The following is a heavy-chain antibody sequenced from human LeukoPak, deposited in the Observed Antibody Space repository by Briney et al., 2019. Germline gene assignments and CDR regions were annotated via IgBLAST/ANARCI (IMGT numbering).Heavy chain of an antibody. CDR1: GLSFSSYW. V-gene: IGHV3-7*03. J-gene: IGHJ4*02. CDR2: IKQDGSDK. CDR3: AKEWVDIVVVVAATRGPFDY. D-gene: IGHD2-15*01. Sequence: GGSLRLSCAASGLSFSSYWMSWVRQVPGKGLEWVANIKQDGSDKYYVDSVKGRFTISRDNAKNSLYLQMNSLRAEDTAVYYCAKEWVDIVVVVAATRGPFDYWGQGTLVTVSS.